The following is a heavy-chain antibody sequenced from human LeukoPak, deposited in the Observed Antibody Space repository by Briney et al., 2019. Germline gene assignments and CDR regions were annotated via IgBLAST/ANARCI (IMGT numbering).Heavy chain of an antibody. J-gene: IGHJ4*02. V-gene: IGHV3-21*01. D-gene: IGHD3-22*01. Sequence: PGGSLRLSCAASGFTFSSYSMNWVRQAPGKGLEWVSSISSSTSYIYYADSVKGRFTISRDNAKNSLYLQMNSLRAEDTAMYYCARDTFYYDSSGLDYWGQGTLVTVSS. CDR2: ISSSTSYI. CDR1: GFTFSSYS. CDR3: ARDTFYYDSSGLDY.